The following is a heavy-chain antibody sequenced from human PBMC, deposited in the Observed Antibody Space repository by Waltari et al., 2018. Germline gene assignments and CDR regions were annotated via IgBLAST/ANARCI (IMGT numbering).Heavy chain of an antibody. Sequence: GFTFSSYGMHWVRQAPGKGLEWVAVISYDGSNKYYADSVKGRFTISRDNSKNTLYLQMNSLRAEDTAVYYCAILGRYSYRGYGMDVWGQGTTVTVSS. CDR1: GFTFSSYG. CDR2: ISYDGSNK. CDR3: AILGRYSYRGYGMDV. V-gene: IGHV3-30*03. D-gene: IGHD5-18*01. J-gene: IGHJ6*02.